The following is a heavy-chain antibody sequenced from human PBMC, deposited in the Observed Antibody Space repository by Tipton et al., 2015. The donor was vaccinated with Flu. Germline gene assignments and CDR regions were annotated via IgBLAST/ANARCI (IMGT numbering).Heavy chain of an antibody. D-gene: IGHD3-22*01. V-gene: IGHV4-59*01. Sequence: LRLSCTVSGGSISSYYWSWIRQPPGKGLEWIGYIYYSGSTNYNPSLKSRVTISVDTSKNQFSLKLSSVTAADTAVYYCARDSYYYDSSGYYSHAFDIWGQGTMVTVSS. CDR2: IYYSGST. CDR1: GGSISSYY. CDR3: ARDSYYYDSSGYYSHAFDI. J-gene: IGHJ3*02.